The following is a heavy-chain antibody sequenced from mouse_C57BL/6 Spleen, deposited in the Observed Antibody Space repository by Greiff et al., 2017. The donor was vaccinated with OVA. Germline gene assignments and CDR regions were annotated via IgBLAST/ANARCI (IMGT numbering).Heavy chain of an antibody. Sequence: LVESGPGLVKPSQSLSLTCSVTGYSITSGYYWNWIRQFPGNKLEWMGYISYDGSNNYNPSLKNRISITRDTSKNQFFLKLNSVTTEDTATYYCAREGSHYYGSSYVPFAYWGQGTLVTVSA. CDR2: ISYDGSN. D-gene: IGHD1-1*01. J-gene: IGHJ3*01. CDR3: AREGSHYYGSSYVPFAY. V-gene: IGHV3-6*01. CDR1: GYSITSGYY.